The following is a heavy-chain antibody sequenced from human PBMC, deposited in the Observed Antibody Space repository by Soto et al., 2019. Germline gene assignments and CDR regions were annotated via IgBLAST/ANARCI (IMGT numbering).Heavy chain of an antibody. CDR3: TRSPQYSASLEFDF. D-gene: IGHD5-12*01. V-gene: IGHV1-2*02. J-gene: IGHJ4*02. Sequence: VKFSCKASGYTFTDYFIDWVRHAPGQGLEWMGWINPDNGGTVYAQKFQGRITMARDTPVSTVYMELSGLRSGDTAVYYCTRSPQYSASLEFDFWGQGTLVTVSS. CDR2: INPDNGGT. CDR1: GYTFTDYF.